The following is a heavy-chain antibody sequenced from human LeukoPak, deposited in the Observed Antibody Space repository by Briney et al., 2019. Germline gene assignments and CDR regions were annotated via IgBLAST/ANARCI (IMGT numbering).Heavy chain of an antibody. D-gene: IGHD3-22*01. Sequence: EASVKVSCKASGYTFTSYYMHWVRQAPGQGLEWMGWINPNSGGTNYAQKFQGRVTMTRDTSISTAYIELSRLRSDDTAVYYCARTSRLYYYDSSGYYHNWFDPWGQGTLVTVSS. CDR2: INPNSGGT. V-gene: IGHV1-2*02. CDR1: GYTFTSYY. CDR3: ARTSRLYYYDSSGYYHNWFDP. J-gene: IGHJ5*02.